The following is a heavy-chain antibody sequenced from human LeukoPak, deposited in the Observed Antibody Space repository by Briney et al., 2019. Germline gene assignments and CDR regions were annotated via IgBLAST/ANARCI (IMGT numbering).Heavy chain of an antibody. CDR1: GYSFTNHW. D-gene: IGHD2-2*01. V-gene: IGHV5-51*01. CDR2: IYPGDSDT. J-gene: IGHJ4*02. Sequence: GESLKISCKGSGYSFTNHWIGWVRQLPGKGLEWMGIIYPGDSDTRYSPSFQGQVTISADKSISTAYLQWSSLKASDTAMYYCARFRYCSSTSCYWGFDYWGQGTLVTVSS. CDR3: ARFRYCSSTSCYWGFDY.